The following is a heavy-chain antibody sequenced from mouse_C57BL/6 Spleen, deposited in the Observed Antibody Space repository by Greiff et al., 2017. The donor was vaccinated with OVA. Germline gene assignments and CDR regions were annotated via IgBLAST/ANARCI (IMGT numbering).Heavy chain of an antibody. D-gene: IGHD2-5*01. J-gene: IGHJ3*01. CDR3: AGAYSSNSWWFDD. V-gene: IGHV2-9-1*01. Sequence: VKLEESGPGLVAPSQSLSITCTVSGFSLTSYAISWVRQPPGKGLAWLGVIWTGGGTNYNSALKSRLSISKDNSKSQVFFTMNSLETDDTATKYCAGAYSSNSWWFDDWGKGTPVTVSA. CDR1: GFSLTSYA. CDR2: IWTGGGT.